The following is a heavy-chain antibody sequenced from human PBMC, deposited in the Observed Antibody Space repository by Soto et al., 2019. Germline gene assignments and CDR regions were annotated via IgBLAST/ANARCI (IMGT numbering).Heavy chain of an antibody. CDR1: GFTFSSYD. J-gene: IGHJ6*02. CDR3: ARARGGDTAPRYGMDV. D-gene: IGHD5-18*01. Sequence: HPGGSLRLSCAASGFTFSSYDMHWVRQATGKGLEWVPAIGTAGDTYYPGSVKGRFTISRENAKNSLYLQMNSLRAGDTAVYYCARARGGDTAPRYGMDVWGQGTTVTVSS. V-gene: IGHV3-13*01. CDR2: IGTAGDT.